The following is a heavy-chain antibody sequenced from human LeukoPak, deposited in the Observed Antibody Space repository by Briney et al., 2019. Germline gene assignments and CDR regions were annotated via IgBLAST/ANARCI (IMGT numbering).Heavy chain of an antibody. CDR3: ARYCSSTQKAFDI. Sequence: SQTLSLTCTVSGGSISSGSYYWSWLRQPAGKGLEWIGRIYSSGSTNYNPSLKSRVTISVDTSKNQLSLKLSSVPAADTAGYYCARYCSSTQKAFDIWGQGTMVTVSS. CDR1: GGSISSGSYY. D-gene: IGHD2-2*01. CDR2: IYSSGST. V-gene: IGHV4-61*02. J-gene: IGHJ3*02.